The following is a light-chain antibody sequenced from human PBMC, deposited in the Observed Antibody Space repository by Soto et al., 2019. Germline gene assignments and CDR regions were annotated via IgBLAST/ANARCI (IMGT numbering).Light chain of an antibody. V-gene: IGLV1-40*01. CDR2: GNS. CDR3: QSYDSSVTLRV. CDR1: SSNIGAGYD. Sequence: QSVLTQPPSVSGAPGQRVTISCTGSSSNIGAGYDVHWYQQLPGTAPKLLIYGNSNRPSGVPDRFSGSKSGTSASLAITGLQADEEADYYCQSYDSSVTLRVFGTGTKVTVL. J-gene: IGLJ1*01.